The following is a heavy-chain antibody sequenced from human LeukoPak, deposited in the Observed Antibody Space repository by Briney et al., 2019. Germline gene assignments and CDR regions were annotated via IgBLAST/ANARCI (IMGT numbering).Heavy chain of an antibody. D-gene: IGHD3-22*01. CDR2: IKQDGSEK. Sequence: GGSLRLSCAASGFTFSSNWMSWVRQAPGKGLEWVANIKQDGSEKYYVDSVKGRFTISRDNDKDSLHLQMNSLRAEDTALYHCARVADYYDSSGYPFAGLDLWGQGTMVTVSS. V-gene: IGHV3-7*03. CDR3: ARVADYYDSSGYPFAGLDL. CDR1: GFTFSSNW. J-gene: IGHJ3*01.